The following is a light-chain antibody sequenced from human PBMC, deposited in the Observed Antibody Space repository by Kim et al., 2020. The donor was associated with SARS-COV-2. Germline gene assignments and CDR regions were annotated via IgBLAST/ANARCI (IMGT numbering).Light chain of an antibody. J-gene: IGKJ3*01. CDR2: AAS. V-gene: IGKV3-20*01. CDR3: QQYGSSLFT. CDR1: QNVISSN. Sequence: ELVLTQSPGTLSLSPGERATLSCRANQNVISSNLAWYQQKPGQAPRLLIYAASSRATGIPDRFSGSASGTDFTLTISRVEPEDFAVYYCQQYGSSLFTFGPGTRVDIK.